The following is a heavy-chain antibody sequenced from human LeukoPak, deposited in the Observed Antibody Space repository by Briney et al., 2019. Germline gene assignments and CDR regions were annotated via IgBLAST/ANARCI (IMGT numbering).Heavy chain of an antibody. J-gene: IGHJ4*02. D-gene: IGHD2-2*01. CDR1: GFSLSTTGMS. Sequence: SGPTLVNPTQTLTLTCTFSGFSLSTTGMSVSWIRQRPGKALEWLARIDWDDDKFYSTSLKTRLTISKDTSRSQVVLTVTDMGPVDTATYYCARIRGTYCVSTSCSFEDFWGQGTLVTVSS. CDR3: ARIRGTYCVSTSCSFEDF. CDR2: IDWDDDK. V-gene: IGHV2-70*17.